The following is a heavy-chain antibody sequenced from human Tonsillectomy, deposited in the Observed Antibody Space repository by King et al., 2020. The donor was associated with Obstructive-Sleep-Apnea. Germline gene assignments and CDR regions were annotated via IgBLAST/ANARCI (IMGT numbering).Heavy chain of an antibody. D-gene: IGHD6-19*01. V-gene: IGHV3-11*01. Sequence: VQLVESGGGLVRPGRSLRLSCAASGLTLSDYYMSWIRQVPGKVLEWISYSSSSGNTIYHAASVKGRFTISGDNAKNSRYLQMNSLRAEGTAVYYCARDGPYASGWDFDSWGQGTLVTVSS. CDR1: GLTLSDYY. CDR3: ARDGPYASGWDFDS. J-gene: IGHJ4*02. CDR2: SSSSGNTI.